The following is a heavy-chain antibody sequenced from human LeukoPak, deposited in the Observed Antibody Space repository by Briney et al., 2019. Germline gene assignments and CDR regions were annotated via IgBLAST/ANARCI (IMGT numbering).Heavy chain of an antibody. Sequence: LRLSCAASGFTFNSYGMHWVRQAPGKGLEWVALISYDGREKYYADSVKGRFTISRDNSKNTLYLQMNSLRAEDTAVYYCARGPSGYHNTGGQGTLVTVSS. CDR2: ISYDGREK. J-gene: IGHJ4*02. D-gene: IGHD5-12*01. CDR3: ARGPSGYHNT. V-gene: IGHV3-30*03. CDR1: GFTFNSYG.